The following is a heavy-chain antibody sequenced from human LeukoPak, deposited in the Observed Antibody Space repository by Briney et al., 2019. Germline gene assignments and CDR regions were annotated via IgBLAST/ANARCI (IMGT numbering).Heavy chain of an antibody. Sequence: GGSLRLSCAASGFTFSSYSMSWVRQAPGKGLEWVSASGTGGTTYYADSAKGRFTVSRDNSKNTLYLQMNSLRAEDTAVYFCAKRYTSDWYLFDYWGQGTLVTVSS. V-gene: IGHV3-23*01. J-gene: IGHJ4*02. CDR1: GFTFSSYS. D-gene: IGHD6-19*01. CDR2: SGTGGTT. CDR3: AKRYTSDWYLFDY.